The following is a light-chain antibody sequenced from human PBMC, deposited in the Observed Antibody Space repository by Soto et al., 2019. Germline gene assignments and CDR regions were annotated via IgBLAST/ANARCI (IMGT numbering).Light chain of an antibody. Sequence: QSALTQPASVSGSPGQSITISCTGTSSDVGGYNYVSWYQQHPGKAPKLIIYEVTNRPSGVSNRFSGSKSGNTASLTISGLQAADEADYYCNSYTNTSSWVFGGGTKLTVL. CDR3: NSYTNTSSWV. J-gene: IGLJ3*02. V-gene: IGLV2-14*01. CDR1: SSDVGGYNY. CDR2: EVT.